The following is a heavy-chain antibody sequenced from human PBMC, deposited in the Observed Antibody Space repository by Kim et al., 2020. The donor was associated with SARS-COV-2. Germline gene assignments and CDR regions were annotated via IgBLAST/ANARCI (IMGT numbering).Heavy chain of an antibody. V-gene: IGHV3-23*01. CDR2: ISGSGGST. CDR3: ARSPIVVVITQFDY. J-gene: IGHJ4*02. Sequence: GGSLRLSCAASGFTFSSYAMSWVRQAPGKGLGWVSAISGSGGSTYYADSVKGRFTISRDNSKNTLYLQMNSLRAEDTAVYYCARSPIVVVITQFDYWGQGTLVTVSS. D-gene: IGHD3-22*01. CDR1: GFTFSSYA.